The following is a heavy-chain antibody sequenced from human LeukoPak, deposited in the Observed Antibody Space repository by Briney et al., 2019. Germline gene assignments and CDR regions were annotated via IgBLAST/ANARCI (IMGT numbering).Heavy chain of an antibody. CDR1: GGSISSHY. CDR3: ARDRWLAAAGTRKVGWFDP. CDR2: IYYSGST. Sequence: SETLSLTCTVSGGSISSHYWSWIRQPPGKGLEWIGYIYYSGSTNYNPSLKSRVTMSVDTSKNQFSLKLSSVTAADTAVYYCARDRWLAAAGTRKVGWFDPWGQGTLVTVSS. V-gene: IGHV4-59*11. D-gene: IGHD6-13*01. J-gene: IGHJ5*02.